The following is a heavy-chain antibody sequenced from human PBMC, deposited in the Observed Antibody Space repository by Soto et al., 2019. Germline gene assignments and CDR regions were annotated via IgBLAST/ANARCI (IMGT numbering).Heavy chain of an antibody. D-gene: IGHD6-19*01. Sequence: PSETLSITCTVSGGSISSSSYYWGWIRQPPGKGLEWIGSIYYSGSTYYNPSLKSRVTISVDTSKNQFSLKLSSVTAADTAVYYCASQAGFYYYYGMDVWGQGTTVT. CDR1: GGSISSSSYY. V-gene: IGHV4-39*01. J-gene: IGHJ6*02. CDR3: ASQAGFYYYYGMDV. CDR2: IYYSGST.